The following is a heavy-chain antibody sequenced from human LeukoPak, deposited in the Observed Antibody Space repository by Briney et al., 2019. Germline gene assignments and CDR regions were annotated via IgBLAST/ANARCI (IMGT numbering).Heavy chain of an antibody. CDR3: ARVTYSSSSLDY. D-gene: IGHD6-6*01. V-gene: IGHV4-31*03. CDR2: IYYSGCT. J-gene: IGHJ4*02. CDR1: GGSISSGGYY. Sequence: PSETLSLTCTVSGGSISSGGYYWSWIRQHPGKCLEWIGYIYYSGCTYYNPSLKSRVTISVDTSNNQFSLKLSSVTAADTAVYYCARVTYSSSSLDYWGQGTLVTVSS.